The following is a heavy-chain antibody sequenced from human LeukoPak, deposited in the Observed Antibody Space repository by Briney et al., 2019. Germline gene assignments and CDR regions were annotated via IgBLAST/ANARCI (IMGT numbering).Heavy chain of an antibody. V-gene: IGHV3-30-3*02. D-gene: IGHD1-26*01. CDR2: ISLDGYIK. CDR3: AKNSGSYPRYYFDY. Sequence: GGSLRLSCLVSGFTFRSYAMHWVRQAPGEGLEWVAVISLDGYIKYYADSVKGRFDISRDNSNNTLYLQMNSLRAEDTAVYYCAKNSGSYPRYYFDYWGQGTLVTVSS. J-gene: IGHJ4*02. CDR1: GFTFRSYA.